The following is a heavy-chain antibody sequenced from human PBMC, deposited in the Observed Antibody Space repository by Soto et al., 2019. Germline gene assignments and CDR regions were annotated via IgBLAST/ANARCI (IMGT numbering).Heavy chain of an antibody. CDR1: GFTVSGNY. J-gene: IGHJ6*02. CDR3: ATIRNTSLKYYYYGMDV. Sequence: TGGSLRLSCAASGFTVSGNYMSWVRQAPGKGLEWVSVIYSGGITYYADFVKGRFTISRDNPKNTLYLQMNSLRAEDTAIYYCATIRNTSLKYYYYGMDVWGQGTTVTVSS. V-gene: IGHV3-66*01. CDR2: IYSGGIT. D-gene: IGHD3-16*02.